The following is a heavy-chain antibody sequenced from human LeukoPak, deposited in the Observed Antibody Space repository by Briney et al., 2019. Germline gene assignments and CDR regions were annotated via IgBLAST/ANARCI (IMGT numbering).Heavy chain of an antibody. J-gene: IGHJ6*03. CDR3: ARSPTGYYYYYMDV. CDR1: GGSISSSSYY. V-gene: IGHV4-39*07. CDR2: IYYSGST. D-gene: IGHD4-17*01. Sequence: SETLSLTCTVSGGSISSSSYYWGWIRQPPGKGLEWIGSIYYSGSTYYNPSLKSRVTISVDTSKNQFSLKLSSVTAADTAVYYCARSPTGYYYYYMDVWGKGTTVTVSS.